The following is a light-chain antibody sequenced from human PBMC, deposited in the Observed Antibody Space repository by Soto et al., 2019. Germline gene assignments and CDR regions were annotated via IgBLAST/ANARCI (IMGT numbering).Light chain of an antibody. Sequence: SALTKPPSASGSPGQSVTISCTGTSSDVGGYNYVSWYQQHPGKAPKVMIYEVNKRPSGVPDRFSGSKSGNTASLTVSGLQAEDEADYFCKSYTGINNWVFGGGTKLTVL. V-gene: IGLV2-8*01. CDR1: SSDVGGYNY. CDR3: KSYTGINNWV. J-gene: IGLJ3*02. CDR2: EVN.